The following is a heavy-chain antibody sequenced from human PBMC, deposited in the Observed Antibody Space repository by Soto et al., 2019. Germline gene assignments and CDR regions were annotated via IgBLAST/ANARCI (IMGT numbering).Heavy chain of an antibody. Sequence: HLGGSLRLSCAASVFTFSSYGMHWVRQAPGKGLEWVAVIWYDGSNKYYADSVKGRFTISRDNSKNTLYVQMNSLRAEDTAVYYCAKIKLSGPYHYFYGMDVWGQGTTVTVSS. D-gene: IGHD3-3*01. V-gene: IGHV3-33*06. J-gene: IGHJ6*02. CDR2: IWYDGSNK. CDR3: AKIKLSGPYHYFYGMDV. CDR1: VFTFSSYG.